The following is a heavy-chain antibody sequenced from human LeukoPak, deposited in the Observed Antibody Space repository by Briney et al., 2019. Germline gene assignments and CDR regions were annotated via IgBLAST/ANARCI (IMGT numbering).Heavy chain of an antibody. CDR1: GGYVSSGSYY. CDR2: IYYSGST. Sequence: PSETLSLTCTVSGGYVSSGSYYWSWIRQPPGKGLEWIGYIYYSGSTNYNPSLKSRVTISVDTSKNQFSLKLSSVTAADTAVYYCARGGYYDFWSGFFAPYYFDYWGQGTLVTVSS. J-gene: IGHJ4*02. V-gene: IGHV4-61*01. D-gene: IGHD3-3*01. CDR3: ARGGYYDFWSGFFAPYYFDY.